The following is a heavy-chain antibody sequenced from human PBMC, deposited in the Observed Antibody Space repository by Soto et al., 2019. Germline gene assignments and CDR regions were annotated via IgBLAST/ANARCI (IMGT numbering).Heavy chain of an antibody. Sequence: EVQLLESGGGLVQPGGSLRLSCAASGVTFSSYAMSWVRQAPGNGLEWVSAIRGSGGSTYYADSVKGRFTISRDNSKNTLYLQMNSLRAEDTAVYYCAKDHSGYDRNDAFDIWGQGTMVTVSS. CDR3: AKDHSGYDRNDAFDI. CDR2: IRGSGGST. V-gene: IGHV3-23*01. CDR1: GVTFSSYA. J-gene: IGHJ3*02. D-gene: IGHD5-12*01.